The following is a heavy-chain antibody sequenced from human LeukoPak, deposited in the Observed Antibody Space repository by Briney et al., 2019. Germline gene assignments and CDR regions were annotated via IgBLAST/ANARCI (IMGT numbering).Heavy chain of an antibody. Sequence: GASVKVSCKGPDYTFTNYDINWVRQATGQGREWMGWINPNSGNTGYTQKFQGRVTMIRNTSLTTAYMELTSLKSEDTAVYYCARSLGTYWGKDFLNWFDPWGQGTLVTVSS. V-gene: IGHV1-8*01. CDR3: ARSLGTYWGKDFLNWFDP. CDR2: INPNSGNT. CDR1: DYTFTNYD. J-gene: IGHJ5*02. D-gene: IGHD3-16*01.